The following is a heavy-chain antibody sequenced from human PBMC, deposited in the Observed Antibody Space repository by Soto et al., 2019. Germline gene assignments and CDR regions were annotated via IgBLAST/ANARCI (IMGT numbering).Heavy chain of an antibody. D-gene: IGHD3-16*02. J-gene: IGHJ3*02. CDR2: INHSGST. CDR1: GGSFSGYY. Sequence: SETLSLTCAVYGGSFSGYYWSWIRQPPGKGLEWIGEINHSGSTNYNPSLNSRVTISVDTSKKQLSLKLSSVTAEDTAVYYCARVVNDYVWGNYRYTNAFDIWGQGTMVTVSS. CDR3: ARVVNDYVWGNYRYTNAFDI. V-gene: IGHV4-34*01.